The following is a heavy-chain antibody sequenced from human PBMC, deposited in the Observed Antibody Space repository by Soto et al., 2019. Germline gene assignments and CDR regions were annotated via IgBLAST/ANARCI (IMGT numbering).Heavy chain of an antibody. CDR2: IKSKTDGGTT. CDR3: TTVRILTGYLYYYYGMDV. V-gene: IGHV3-15*07. D-gene: IGHD3-9*01. Sequence: PGGSLRLSCAASGFTFSNAWMNWVRQAPGKGLEWVGRIKSKTDGGTTDYAAPVKGRFTISRDDSKNTLYLQMNSLKTEDTAVYYCTTVRILTGYLYYYYGMDVWGQGTTVTVSS. CDR1: GFTFSNAW. J-gene: IGHJ6*02.